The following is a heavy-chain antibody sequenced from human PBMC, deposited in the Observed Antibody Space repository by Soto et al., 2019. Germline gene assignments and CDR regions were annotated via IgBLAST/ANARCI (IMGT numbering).Heavy chain of an antibody. CDR2: ISGSGGST. Sequence: LRLSCAASGFTFSSYAMSWVRQAPGKGLEWVSAISGSGGSTYYADSVKGRFTISRDNSKNTLYLQMNSLRAEDTAVYYCARQYYYDSSGYYFDYWGQGTLVTVSS. V-gene: IGHV3-23*01. D-gene: IGHD3-22*01. CDR3: ARQYYYDSSGYYFDY. CDR1: GFTFSSYA. J-gene: IGHJ4*02.